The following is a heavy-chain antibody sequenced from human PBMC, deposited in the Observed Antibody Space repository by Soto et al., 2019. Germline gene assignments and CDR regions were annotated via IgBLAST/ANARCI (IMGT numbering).Heavy chain of an antibody. Sequence: LRLSCAASGFTFSDYYMSWIRQAPGKGLEWVSYISSSSSYTNYADSVKGRFTISRDNAKNSLYLQMNSLRAEDTAVYYCARALGYCSSTSCYTDYYYGMDVWRQGTTVTVPS. CDR1: GFTFSDYY. CDR2: ISSSSSYT. CDR3: ARALGYCSSTSCYTDYYYGMDV. J-gene: IGHJ6*02. V-gene: IGHV3-11*06. D-gene: IGHD2-2*02.